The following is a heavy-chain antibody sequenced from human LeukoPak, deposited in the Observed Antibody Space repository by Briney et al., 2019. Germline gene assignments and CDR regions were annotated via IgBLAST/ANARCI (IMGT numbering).Heavy chain of an antibody. D-gene: IGHD3-10*01. CDR3: ASLWFGDY. V-gene: IGHV4-34*01. J-gene: IGHJ4*02. Sequence: SETLSLTCAVYGGSLSGYYWSWIRQPPGKGLEWIGEINHSGTTNYNPSLKSRVTISVDTSKNQFSLKLSSVTAADTAVYYCASLWFGDYWGQGTLVTVPS. CDR2: INHSGTT. CDR1: GGSLSGYY.